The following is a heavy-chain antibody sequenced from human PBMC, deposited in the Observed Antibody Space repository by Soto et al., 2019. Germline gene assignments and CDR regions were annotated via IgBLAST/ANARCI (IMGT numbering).Heavy chain of an antibody. V-gene: IGHV3-23*01. CDR3: AKSFDSGRPTYFDY. D-gene: IGHD1-26*01. CDR2: ISGGGGTT. CDR1: GFTFSSYG. J-gene: IGHJ4*02. Sequence: EVQLLESGGGLVQPGGSLRLDCAASGFTFSSYGMSWVRQAPGKGLEWVSGISGGGGTTYYADSVKGRFTISRDNSKNTLYLQMNSLRAEDTAIYYCAKSFDSGRPTYFDYWGQGTLVTVSS.